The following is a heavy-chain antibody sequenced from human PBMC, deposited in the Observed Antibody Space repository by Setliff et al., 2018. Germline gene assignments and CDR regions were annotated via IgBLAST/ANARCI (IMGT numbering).Heavy chain of an antibody. CDR2: INHSGST. CDR1: GYSISSGYS. J-gene: IGHJ4*02. V-gene: IGHV4-38-2*01. D-gene: IGHD3-10*01. CDR3: AASRAYTGAVEEWFLPKTFDF. Sequence: SETLSLTCGVSGYSISSGYSWTWIRQPPGKGLEWIGGINHSGSTKYNPSLKSRVTLSIDTSKNQFSLKLSSVTAADAALYYCAASRAYTGAVEEWFLPKTFDFWGQGSQVTVSS.